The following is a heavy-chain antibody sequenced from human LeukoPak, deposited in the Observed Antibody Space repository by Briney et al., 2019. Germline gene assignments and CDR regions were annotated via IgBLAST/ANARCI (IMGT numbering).Heavy chain of an antibody. J-gene: IGHJ4*02. CDR3: ARDKWRENYDSSGYYDY. D-gene: IGHD3-22*01. Sequence: GGSLRLSCAASGFSVSTKYMSWVRQAPGKGLEWVAVIWYDGSNKYYADSVKGRFTISRDNSKNTLYLQMNSLRAEDTAVYYCARDKWRENYDSSGYYDYWGQGTLVTVSS. CDR2: IWYDGSNK. CDR1: GFSVSTKY. V-gene: IGHV3-33*07.